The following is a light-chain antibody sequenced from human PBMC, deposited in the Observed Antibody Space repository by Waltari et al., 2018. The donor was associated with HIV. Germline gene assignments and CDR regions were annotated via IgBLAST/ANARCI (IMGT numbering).Light chain of an antibody. V-gene: IGLV2-14*03. CDR3: SSYTRSSTLGV. Sequence: QSALTQPASVSGSPGQSITISCTGTSSYVGGYNHVPWYQQHPGTAPKLMIFGVSNRPSGVSNRFSGSKSGNTASLTISGLQAEDEADYYCSSYTRSSTLGVFGTGTKVTVL. CDR1: SSYVGGYNH. J-gene: IGLJ1*01. CDR2: GVS.